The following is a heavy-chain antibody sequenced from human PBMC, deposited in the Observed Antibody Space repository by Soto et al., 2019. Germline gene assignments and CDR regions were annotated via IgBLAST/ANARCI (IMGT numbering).Heavy chain of an antibody. Sequence: QVQLVQSGAEVKKPGSSVKVSCKASGGTFSSYAISWVRQAPGQGLEWMGGIIPIFGTANYAQKFQGRVTITADKSTSTAYMELSSLRSEDTAVYYCALGYCSGGSCYELSGNWFDPWGQGTLVTVSS. CDR2: IIPIFGTA. CDR1: GGTFSSYA. D-gene: IGHD2-15*01. V-gene: IGHV1-69*06. J-gene: IGHJ5*02. CDR3: ALGYCSGGSCYELSGNWFDP.